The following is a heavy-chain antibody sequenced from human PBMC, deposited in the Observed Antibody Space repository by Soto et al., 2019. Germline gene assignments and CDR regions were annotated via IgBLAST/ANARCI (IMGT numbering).Heavy chain of an antibody. CDR3: AKFFVGTGGSSGWPWYFDH. V-gene: IGHV3-23*01. Sequence: EVQLLESGGGLVQPGGSLRLSCAASGFTFSNYAMSWVRQAPGKGLEWVAAISGSGGTTNNADSVKGRFTISRDNSKNTLYLQLESLRAEDTAVYYCAKFFVGTGGSSGWPWYFDHWGQGTLVTVSS. CDR1: GFTFSNYA. D-gene: IGHD6-25*01. J-gene: IGHJ4*02. CDR2: ISGSGGTT.